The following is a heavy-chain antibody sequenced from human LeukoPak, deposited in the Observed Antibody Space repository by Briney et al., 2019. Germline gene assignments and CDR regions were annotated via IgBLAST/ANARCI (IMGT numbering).Heavy chain of an antibody. CDR2: IRSTANGYAT. D-gene: IGHD1-1*01. J-gene: IGHJ6*04. CDR3: AKDQSRTGMTWGVLDV. CDR1: GFTFSGSA. Sequence: PGGSLRLSCAASGFTFSGSALHWVRQASGKGLEWVGRIRSTANGYATAYAASVKGRFTISRDDSKNTAYLQMDSLKTEDTAVYYCAKDQSRTGMTWGVLDVWGKGTTVTVSS. V-gene: IGHV3-73*01.